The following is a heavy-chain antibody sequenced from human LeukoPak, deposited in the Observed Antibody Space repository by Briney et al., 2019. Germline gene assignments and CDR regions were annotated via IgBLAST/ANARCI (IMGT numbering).Heavy chain of an antibody. Sequence: GGSLRLSCAASGFTVSNTYMTWVRQAPGKGLEWVSLIYTGGKTYYADSVKGRFTISRDNSRNSLYLQTNSLRAEDTAVYYCAKDPGYGDYLYWYFDLWGRGTLVTVSS. V-gene: IGHV3-53*01. J-gene: IGHJ2*01. D-gene: IGHD4-17*01. CDR3: AKDPGYGDYLYWYFDL. CDR1: GFTVSNTY. CDR2: IYTGGKT.